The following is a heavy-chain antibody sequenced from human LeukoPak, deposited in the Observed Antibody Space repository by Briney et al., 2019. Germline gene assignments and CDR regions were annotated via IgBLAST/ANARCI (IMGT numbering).Heavy chain of an antibody. V-gene: IGHV4-4*02. CDR1: GGSISSSNW. Sequence: NPSGTLSLTCAVSGGSISSSNWWSWDRQPPGKGLESIGEIYHSGSTNYNPSLKSRVTISVDKSKNQFSLKLSSVTAADTAVYYCRAARDAFDIWGQGTMVTVSS. CDR3: RAARDAFDI. D-gene: IGHD6-25*01. J-gene: IGHJ3*02. CDR2: IYHSGST.